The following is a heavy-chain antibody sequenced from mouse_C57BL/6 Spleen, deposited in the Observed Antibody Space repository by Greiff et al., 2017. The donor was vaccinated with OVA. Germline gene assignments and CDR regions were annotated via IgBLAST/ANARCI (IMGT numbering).Heavy chain of an antibody. CDR2: IDPETGGT. CDR1: GYTFTDYE. J-gene: IGHJ4*01. CDR3: TRSGGDGYLYYYAMDY. D-gene: IGHD2-3*01. Sequence: VQLQQSGAELVRPGASVTLSCKASGYTFTDYEMHWVKQTPVHGLEWIGAIDPETGGTAYNQKFKGKAILTADKSSSTAYMELRSLTSEDSAVYYCTRSGGDGYLYYYAMDYWGQGTSGTVSS. V-gene: IGHV1-15*01.